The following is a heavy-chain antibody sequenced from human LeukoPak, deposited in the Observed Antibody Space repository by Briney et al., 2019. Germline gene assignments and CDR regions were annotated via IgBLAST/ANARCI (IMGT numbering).Heavy chain of an antibody. CDR2: IYYSGST. CDR3: ARVRVSGKVVDY. D-gene: IGHD1-26*01. CDR1: GGSISSSSYY. J-gene: IGHJ4*02. V-gene: IGHV4-39*07. Sequence: PSETLSLTCTVSGGSISSSSYYWGWIRQPPGKGLEWIGSIYYSGSTYYNPSLKSRVTISVDTSKNQFSLKLSSVTAADTAVYYCARVRVSGKVVDYWGQGTLVTVSS.